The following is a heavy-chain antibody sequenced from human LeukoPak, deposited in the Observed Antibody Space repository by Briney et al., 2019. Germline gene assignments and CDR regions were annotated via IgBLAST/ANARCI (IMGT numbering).Heavy chain of an antibody. Sequence: ASVKVSCKASGYTFTSYYMHWVRQAPGQGLEWMGIINPSGGSTSYARKFQGRVTMTRDTSTSTVYMELSSLRSEDTAVYYCARDLQPPSCGGDCYSTYYFDYWGQGTLVTVSS. D-gene: IGHD2-21*02. CDR3: ARDLQPPSCGGDCYSTYYFDY. CDR2: INPSGGST. J-gene: IGHJ4*02. CDR1: GYTFTSYY. V-gene: IGHV1-46*01.